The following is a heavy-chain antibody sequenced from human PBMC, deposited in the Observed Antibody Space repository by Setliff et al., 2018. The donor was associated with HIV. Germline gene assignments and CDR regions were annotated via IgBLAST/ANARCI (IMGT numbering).Heavy chain of an antibody. CDR1: GYTFTSYG. D-gene: IGHD6-13*01. CDR2: ISAYNGNT. V-gene: IGHV1-18*01. CDR3: ARSSGQQLVLYAFDI. J-gene: IGHJ3*02. Sequence: ASVKVSCKASGYTFTSYGISWVRQAPGQGLEWMGWISAYNGNTNYAQKLQGRVTMTRNTSIRTAYMELSSLRSEDTAVYYCARSSGQQLVLYAFDIWGQGTMVTVSS.